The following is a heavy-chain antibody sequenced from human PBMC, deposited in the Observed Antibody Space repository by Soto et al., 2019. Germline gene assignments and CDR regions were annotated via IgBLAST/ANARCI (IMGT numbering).Heavy chain of an antibody. CDR3: ASGSYYEDWYFDL. Sequence: SETLSLTCTVSGGSVSSGSYYWSWIRQPPGKGLEWIGYIYYSGSTNYNPSLKSRVTISVDTSKNQFSLKLSSVTAADTAVYYCASGSYYEDWYFDLWGRGTLVTVSS. CDR1: GGSVSSGSYY. V-gene: IGHV4-61*01. J-gene: IGHJ2*01. CDR2: IYYSGST. D-gene: IGHD1-26*01.